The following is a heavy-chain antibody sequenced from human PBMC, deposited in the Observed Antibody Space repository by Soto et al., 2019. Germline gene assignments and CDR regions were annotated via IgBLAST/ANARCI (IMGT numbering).Heavy chain of an antibody. V-gene: IGHV1-69*13. CDR2: IIPIFGTA. J-gene: IGHJ4*02. CDR3: ARVVSPNSSKEFDY. CDR1: GGTFSSYS. D-gene: IGHD6-19*01. Sequence: GASVKVSCKASGGTFSSYSMSWVRQAPGQGLEWMGWIIPIFGTARYAQKFQGRVTITADESTSTAYMELSSLRSEDTAVYYCARVVSPNSSKEFDYWGPGNLVTVSS.